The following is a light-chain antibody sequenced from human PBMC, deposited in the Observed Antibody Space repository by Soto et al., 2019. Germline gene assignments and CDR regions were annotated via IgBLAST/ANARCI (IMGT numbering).Light chain of an antibody. Sequence: QSVLTQPASVSGSPEQSITISCTGTSSDVGTYNLVSWYQQYPGKAPKLIIYEDSERPSGISNRFSGSKSGNTASLTISGLQAEDEADYYCSSYAGRYTPLYVFGNGTKVTVL. CDR2: EDS. J-gene: IGLJ1*01. CDR1: SSDVGTYNL. CDR3: SSYAGRYTPLYV. V-gene: IGLV2-23*01.